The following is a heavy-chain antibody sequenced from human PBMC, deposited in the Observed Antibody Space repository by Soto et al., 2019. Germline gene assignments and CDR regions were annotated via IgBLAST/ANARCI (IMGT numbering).Heavy chain of an antibody. Sequence: GASVKVSCKTSGYTFSNYGITWVRQAPGQPLEWLGWISLYSDGTNYAQKFQGRVSMTTDTSTTTAYMELRSLRSDDTAVYYCARANVDTSVVNEYYFDYWGQGTLVTVSS. CDR3: ARANVDTSVVNEYYFDY. D-gene: IGHD5-18*01. CDR1: GYTFSNYG. CDR2: ISLYSDGT. V-gene: IGHV1-18*01. J-gene: IGHJ4*02.